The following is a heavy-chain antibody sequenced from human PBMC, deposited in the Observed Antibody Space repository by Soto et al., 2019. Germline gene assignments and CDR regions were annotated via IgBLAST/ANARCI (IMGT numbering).Heavy chain of an antibody. D-gene: IGHD6-13*01. CDR2: INHSGST. Sequence: SETLSLTCAVYGGSFSGYYWSWIRQPPGKGLEWIGEINHSGSTNYNPSLKSRVTISVDTSKNQFSLKLSSVTAADTAVYYCARIPALIAAAGMTNNWFDPWGQGTLVTVSS. CDR3: ARIPALIAAAGMTNNWFDP. V-gene: IGHV4-34*01. J-gene: IGHJ5*02. CDR1: GGSFSGYY.